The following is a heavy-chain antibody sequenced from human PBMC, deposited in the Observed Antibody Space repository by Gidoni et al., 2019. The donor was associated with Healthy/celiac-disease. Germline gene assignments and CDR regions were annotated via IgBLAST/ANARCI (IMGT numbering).Heavy chain of an antibody. CDR3: AKGGDYSPFLGGF. CDR1: GFTFSSYA. Sequence: EVQLLESGGGLVQPGGSLRLSCAASGFTFSSYAMSWVSQAPGKGLEWVSAISGSGGSTYYADSVKGRFTISRDNSKNTLYLQMNSLRAEDTAVYYCAKGGDYSPFLGGFWGQGTLVTVSS. J-gene: IGHJ4*02. D-gene: IGHD4-4*01. V-gene: IGHV3-23*01. CDR2: ISGSGGST.